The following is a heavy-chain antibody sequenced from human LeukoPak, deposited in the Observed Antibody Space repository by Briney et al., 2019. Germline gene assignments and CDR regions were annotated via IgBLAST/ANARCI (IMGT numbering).Heavy chain of an antibody. CDR2: IYSGGNT. CDR3: ARVGPGSSSWPIDY. CDR1: GFTVSSNY. D-gene: IGHD6-13*01. V-gene: IGHV3-66*01. J-gene: IGHJ4*02. Sequence: GGSLRLSCAASGFTVSSNYMTWVRQAPGKGLEWVSVIYSGGNTYYADSVKGRFTISRDNSKNTVYLQMNSLRAEDTAVYYCARVGPGSSSWPIDYWGQGTLVTVSS.